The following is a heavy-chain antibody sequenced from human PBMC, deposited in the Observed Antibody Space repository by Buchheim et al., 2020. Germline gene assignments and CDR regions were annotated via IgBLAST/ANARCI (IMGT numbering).Heavy chain of an antibody. Sequence: EVQLLESGGGLIQPGGSLRLSCAASGFTFDSYAMSWVRQAPGKELEWVSSISGNGGSIYYADSVKGRFTISRDNSKKTLYLQMNSLRAEDTAVYFCAKVSENYGGYYDPPFAEYFHRWGQGTL. V-gene: IGHV3-23*01. CDR2: ISGNGGSI. CDR3: AKVSENYGGYYDPPFAEYFHR. J-gene: IGHJ1*01. D-gene: IGHD4-23*01. CDR1: GFTFDSYA.